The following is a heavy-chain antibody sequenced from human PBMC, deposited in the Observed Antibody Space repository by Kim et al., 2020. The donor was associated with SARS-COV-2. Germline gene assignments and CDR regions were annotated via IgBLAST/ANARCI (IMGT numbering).Heavy chain of an antibody. Sequence: SETLSLTCTVSGGSISSSRYYWGWIRQPPGKGLEWIGSIFYSGTTYYNPSLRSRVTISVDTSKNQFSLKLSSVTAADTAMYYCARPLGGDYQWGAFDIWGQGTMVTVSS. J-gene: IGHJ3*02. CDR1: GGSISSSRYY. CDR3: ARPLGGDYQWGAFDI. D-gene: IGHD4-17*01. V-gene: IGHV4-39*01. CDR2: IFYSGTT.